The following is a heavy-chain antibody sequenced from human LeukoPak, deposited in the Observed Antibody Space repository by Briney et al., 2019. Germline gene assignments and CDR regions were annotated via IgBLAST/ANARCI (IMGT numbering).Heavy chain of an antibody. J-gene: IGHJ1*01. CDR1: GGSISSSSYY. CDR3: ARHVLQGYYDSKEELYFQH. CDR2: IYYSGST. D-gene: IGHD3-22*01. Sequence: SETLSLTCTVSGGSISSSSYYWGWIRQPPGKGLEWIGSIYYSGSTYYNPSLKGRVTISVDTSKNQFSLKLSSVTAADTAVYYCARHVLQGYYDSKEELYFQHWGQGTLVTVSS. V-gene: IGHV4-39*01.